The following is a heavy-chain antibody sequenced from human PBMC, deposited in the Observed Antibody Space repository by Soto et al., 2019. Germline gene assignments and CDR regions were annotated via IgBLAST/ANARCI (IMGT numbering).Heavy chain of an antibody. Sequence: GASVKVSCKASGYTFTNYGISWVRQAPGQGLEWMGWINTYNGNTNHAQKLQGRVTMTTDTSTSTAYMELRSLRSDDTAVYYCATRFKYGSGTSPWDYWGPGTLVTVSS. CDR1: GYTFTNYG. J-gene: IGHJ4*02. D-gene: IGHD3-10*01. CDR3: ATRFKYGSGTSPWDY. V-gene: IGHV1-18*01. CDR2: INTYNGNT.